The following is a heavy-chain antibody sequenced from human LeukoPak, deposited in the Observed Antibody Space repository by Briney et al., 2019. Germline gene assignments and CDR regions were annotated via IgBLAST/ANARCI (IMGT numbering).Heavy chain of an antibody. Sequence: PGRSLRLSCAASGFTVSSNYMSWVRQAPGKRLARATVIYSGGSTYHADSLKGRFNISRDNSKYTLYLQMNSLTAEDTAVYYCASSPPPLYGDYGSWFDPWGQGTLVTVSS. CDR2: IYSGGST. CDR3: ASSPPPLYGDYGSWFDP. J-gene: IGHJ5*02. V-gene: IGHV3-66*02. D-gene: IGHD4-17*01. CDR1: GFTVSSNY.